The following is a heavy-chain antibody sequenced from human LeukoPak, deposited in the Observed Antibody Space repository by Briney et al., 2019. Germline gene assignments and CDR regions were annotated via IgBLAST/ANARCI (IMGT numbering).Heavy chain of an antibody. CDR1: GGSISSSNW. Sequence: PSQTLSLTCAVSGGSISSSNWWSWVRQPPGKGLEWIGEIYHSGSTNYNPSLKSRVTISVDKSKNQFSLKLSSVTAADTAVYYCARAVEDFYYYMDVWGKGTTVTVSS. CDR2: IYHSGST. CDR3: ARAVEDFYYYMDV. D-gene: IGHD6-19*01. V-gene: IGHV4-4*02. J-gene: IGHJ6*03.